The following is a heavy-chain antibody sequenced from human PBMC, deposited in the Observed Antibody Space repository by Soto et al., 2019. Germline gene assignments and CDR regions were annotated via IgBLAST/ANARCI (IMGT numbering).Heavy chain of an antibody. CDR2: TSSSSSTI. Sequence: GGSLRLSCAASGFTFSSYSMNWVRQAPGKGLEWVSYTSSSSSTIYYADSVKGRFTISRDNAKNSLYLQMNSLRAEDTAVYYCAREDGSSSSYYFHYWGEGILVTVSA. J-gene: IGHJ4*02. CDR3: AREDGSSSSYYFHY. CDR1: GFTFSSYS. D-gene: IGHD6-13*01. V-gene: IGHV3-48*01.